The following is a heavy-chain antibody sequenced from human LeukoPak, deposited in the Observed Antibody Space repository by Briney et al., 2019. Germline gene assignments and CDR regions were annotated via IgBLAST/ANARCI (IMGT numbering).Heavy chain of an antibody. Sequence: ASVKVSCKASGYTFASYGISWVRQAPGQGLEWMGWISAYNGNTNYAQKLQGRVTMTTDTSTSTAYMELRSLRSDDTAVYYCATDWGYDSGYDRAPRGWFDPWGQGTLVTVSS. CDR1: GYTFASYG. CDR2: ISAYNGNT. V-gene: IGHV1-18*01. D-gene: IGHD5-12*01. CDR3: ATDWGYDSGYDRAPRGWFDP. J-gene: IGHJ5*02.